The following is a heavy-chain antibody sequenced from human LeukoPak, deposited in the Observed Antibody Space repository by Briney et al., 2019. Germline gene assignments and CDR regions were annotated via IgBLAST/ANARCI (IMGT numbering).Heavy chain of an antibody. J-gene: IGHJ3*02. CDR3: ARAPGVMVRGGLGAFDI. CDR1: GYTFTGYY. V-gene: IGHV1-2*02. Sequence: ASVKVSCKASGYTFTGYYMHWVRQAPGQGLEWMGWINPNSGGTNYAQKFQGRVTMTRDTSISTAYMELSRLRSDDTAVYYCARAPGVMVRGGLGAFDIWGQGTMVTVSS. D-gene: IGHD3-10*01. CDR2: INPNSGGT.